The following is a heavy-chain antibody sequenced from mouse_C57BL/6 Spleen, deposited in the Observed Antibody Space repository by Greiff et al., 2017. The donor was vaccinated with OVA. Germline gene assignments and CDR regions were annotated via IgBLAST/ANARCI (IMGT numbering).Heavy chain of an antibody. J-gene: IGHJ2*01. CDR2: IYPGSGNT. CDR1: GYTFTDYY. D-gene: IGHD1-1*01. Sequence: VMLVESGAELVRPGASVKLSCKASGYTFTDYYINWVKQRPGQGLEWIARIYPGSGNTYYNEKFKGKATLTAEKSSSTAYMQLSSLTSEDSAVYFCAREEGTTSFDYWGQGTTLTVSS. V-gene: IGHV1-76*01. CDR3: AREEGTTSFDY.